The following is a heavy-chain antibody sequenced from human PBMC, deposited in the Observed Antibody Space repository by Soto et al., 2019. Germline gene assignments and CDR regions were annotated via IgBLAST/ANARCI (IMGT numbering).Heavy chain of an antibody. D-gene: IGHD6-19*01. Sequence: QLQLQESGPGLVKPSETLSLTCSVSGASISSSNYYWGWIRQPPGKGLEWIGSIHYTGSSYYDPSLESRVTLSVDTSKNQFSLKLTSVTAADTAVYYCARGQFSSGCFDYWGQGTLVTASS. CDR1: GASISSSNYY. V-gene: IGHV4-39*01. CDR3: ARGQFSSGCFDY. J-gene: IGHJ4*02. CDR2: IHYTGSS.